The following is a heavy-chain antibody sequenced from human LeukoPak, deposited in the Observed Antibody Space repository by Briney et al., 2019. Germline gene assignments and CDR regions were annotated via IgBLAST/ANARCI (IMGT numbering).Heavy chain of an antibody. J-gene: IGHJ6*03. Sequence: PSETLSLTCTVSGGSISGYYWSWIRQPPGKGLEWIGYIFYSWSTNYNPSLKSRVTISVDTSKNQFSLKLSSVTAADTAVYYCARRIVGSGAYYYYYYMDVWGKGTAVTVSS. V-gene: IGHV4-59*01. CDR3: ARRIVGSGAYYYYYYMDV. D-gene: IGHD1-26*01. CDR1: GGSISGYY. CDR2: IFYSWST.